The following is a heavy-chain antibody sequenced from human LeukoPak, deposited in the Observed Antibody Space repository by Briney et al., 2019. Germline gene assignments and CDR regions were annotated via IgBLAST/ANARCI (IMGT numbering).Heavy chain of an antibody. V-gene: IGHV3-7*01. J-gene: IGHJ4*02. CDR2: IKYDGREK. D-gene: IGHD1-26*01. CDR1: GFTFSNYW. Sequence: PGGSLRLSCAATGFTFSNYWMSWFRQAPGKGLEWVANIKYDGREKQYVDSVEGRFTISRDNAKNSLFLQMNSLRAEDTAVYCCARYLNSGPEDFWGQGTLVTVSS. CDR3: ARYLNSGPEDF.